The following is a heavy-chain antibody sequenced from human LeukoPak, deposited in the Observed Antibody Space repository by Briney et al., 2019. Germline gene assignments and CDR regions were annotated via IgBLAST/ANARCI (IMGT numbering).Heavy chain of an antibody. D-gene: IGHD4-17*01. CDR2: IRSSSTI. CDR3: ARERYGDYVYDY. V-gene: IGHV3-48*01. J-gene: IGHJ4*02. CDR1: GFTFTTYS. Sequence: PGGSLRLSCAASGFTFTTYSMNWVRQAPGKGLEWVSYIRSSSTINYADSVKDRFTISRDNAKNSLYLQMNGLRAEDTAVYYCARERYGDYVYDYWGQGTLVTVSS.